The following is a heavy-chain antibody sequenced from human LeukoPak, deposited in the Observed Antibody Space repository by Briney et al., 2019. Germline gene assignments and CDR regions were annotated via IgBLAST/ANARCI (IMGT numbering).Heavy chain of an antibody. Sequence: QTGGSLRLSCAASGFTFSRYAMHWVRQTPGRGLAWVTVISYDGSNKYYADSVKGRFTISRDNSKNTLYLQMNSLRAEDTAVYYCARDYVWQVALSPYHAFDIWGQGTMVTVSS. CDR1: GFTFSRYA. V-gene: IGHV3-30*04. D-gene: IGHD5-12*01. CDR3: ARDYVWQVALSPYHAFDI. CDR2: ISYDGSNK. J-gene: IGHJ3*02.